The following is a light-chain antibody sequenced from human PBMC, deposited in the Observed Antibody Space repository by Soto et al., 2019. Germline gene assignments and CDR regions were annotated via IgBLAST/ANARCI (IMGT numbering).Light chain of an antibody. CDR2: DAS. CDR1: QSVSSY. CDR3: QQRSNRPPWT. J-gene: IGKJ1*01. Sequence: EIVLTQSPATLSLSPGERATLSCRASQSVSSYLAWYQQKPGQAPRLLIYDASNRATGIPARFSGSGSGTDFPLTISSLEPEDFAVYYCQQRSNRPPWTFGQGTKVEIK. V-gene: IGKV3-11*01.